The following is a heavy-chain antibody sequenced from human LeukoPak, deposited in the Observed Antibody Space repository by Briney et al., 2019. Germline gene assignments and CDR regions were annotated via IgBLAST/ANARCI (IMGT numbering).Heavy chain of an antibody. CDR3: ARERSSYGSGSSWSPDY. J-gene: IGHJ4*02. D-gene: IGHD3-10*01. CDR1: GFTFSTYS. Sequence: GGSLRLSCAASGFTFSTYSMNWVRQAPGKGLEWVSSISSSSIYIYYADSVKGRFTISRDNAKNSLYLQMNSLRAEDTAVYYCARERSSYGSGSSWSPDYWGQGTLVTVSS. CDR2: ISSSSIYI. V-gene: IGHV3-21*01.